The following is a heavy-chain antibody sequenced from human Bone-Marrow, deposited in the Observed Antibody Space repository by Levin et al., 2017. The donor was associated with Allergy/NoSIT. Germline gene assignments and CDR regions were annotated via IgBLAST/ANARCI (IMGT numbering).Heavy chain of an antibody. D-gene: IGHD3-22*01. J-gene: IGHJ6*02. V-gene: IGHV1-69*13. Sequence: SVKVSCKASGGTFSSYAISWVRQAPGQGLEWMGGIIPIFGTANYAQKFQGRVTITADESTSTAYMELSSLRSEDTAVYYCARDRDSSGYSNYYYYGMDVWGQGTTVTVSS. CDR1: GGTFSSYA. CDR2: IIPIFGTA. CDR3: ARDRDSSGYSNYYYYGMDV.